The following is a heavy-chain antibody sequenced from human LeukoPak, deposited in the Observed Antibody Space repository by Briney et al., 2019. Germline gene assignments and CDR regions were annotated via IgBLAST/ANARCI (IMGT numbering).Heavy chain of an antibody. CDR3: ARDRKGWLFQRDAFDI. CDR2: ISSSSSYI. Sequence: GGSLRLSCAASGFTFSSYSMNWVRQAPGKGLEWVSSISSSSSYIYYADSVKGRFTISRDNAKNSLYLQMNSLRAEDTAVYYCARDRKGWLFQRDAFDIWGQGTMVTVSS. J-gene: IGHJ3*02. V-gene: IGHV3-21*01. D-gene: IGHD3-22*01. CDR1: GFTFSSYS.